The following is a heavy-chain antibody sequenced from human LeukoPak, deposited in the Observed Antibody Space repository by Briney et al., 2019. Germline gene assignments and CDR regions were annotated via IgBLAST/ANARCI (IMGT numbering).Heavy chain of an antibody. J-gene: IGHJ1*01. Sequence: GGSLRLSCAACGFTFSSYDTHWVRQAPGKGLEWVCGITRNGGSTGYADSVKGRFTISRDNAKNSVYLQMNSLRAEDTALYYCVRSITMFQHWGQGTLVTVSS. CDR1: GFTFSSYD. CDR3: VRSITMFQH. CDR2: ITRNGGST. V-gene: IGHV3-20*04. D-gene: IGHD5-24*01.